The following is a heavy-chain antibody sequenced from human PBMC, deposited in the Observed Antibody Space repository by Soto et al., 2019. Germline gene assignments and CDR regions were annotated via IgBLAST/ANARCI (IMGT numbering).Heavy chain of an antibody. CDR3: ARDPLIPHIVVVPAAMPGMDV. V-gene: IGHV3-33*01. J-gene: IGHJ6*02. D-gene: IGHD2-2*01. CDR1: GFTFSSYG. CDR2: IWYDGSNK. Sequence: GGSLRLSCAASGFTFSSYGMHWVRQAPGKGLEWVAVIWYDGSNKYYADSVKGRFTISRDNSKNTLYLQMNSLRAEDTAVYYCARDPLIPHIVVVPAAMPGMDVWGQGTTVTVSS.